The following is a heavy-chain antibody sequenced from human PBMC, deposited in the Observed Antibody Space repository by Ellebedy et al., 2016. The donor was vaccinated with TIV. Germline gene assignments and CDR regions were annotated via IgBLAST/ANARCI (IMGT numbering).Heavy chain of an antibody. D-gene: IGHD3-10*01. V-gene: IGHV1-18*01. CDR1: GYTFTSYD. CDR3: ARGKDRITMVRGVIDDAFDI. CDR2: ISAYNGNT. J-gene: IGHJ3*02. Sequence: ASVKVSCXASGYTFTSYDISWVRQAPGQGLEWMGWISAYNGNTNYAQKVQGRVTMTTDTSTSTAYMELSSLRSEDTAVYYCARGKDRITMVRGVIDDAFDIWGQGTMVTVSS.